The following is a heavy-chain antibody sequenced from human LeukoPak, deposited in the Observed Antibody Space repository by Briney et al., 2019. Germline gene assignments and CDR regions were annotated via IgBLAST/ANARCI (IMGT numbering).Heavy chain of an antibody. J-gene: IGHJ4*02. V-gene: IGHV1-2*04. CDR2: MNPNSGGT. CDR1: GYTFTSYD. Sequence: ASVKVSCKASGYTFTSYDINWVRQATGQGLEWMGWMNPNSGGTNYAQKFQGWVTMTRDTSISTAYMELSRLRSDDTAVYYCARVGVGATNGYFDYWGQGTLVTVSS. D-gene: IGHD1-26*01. CDR3: ARVGVGATNGYFDY.